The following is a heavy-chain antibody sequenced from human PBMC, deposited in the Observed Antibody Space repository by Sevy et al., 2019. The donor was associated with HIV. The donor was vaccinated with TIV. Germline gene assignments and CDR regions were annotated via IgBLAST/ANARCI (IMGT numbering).Heavy chain of an antibody. J-gene: IGHJ6*02. CDR1: GFTFSTYG. Sequence: GGSLRLSCAASGFTFSTYGMHWVRQAPGKGLEWVAFIRFDGSIKYYTDSVKGRLTISRDNSKNTLYLQMNSLRAEETAVYFCAKVLHIVVVPAAIDDYYGMDVWGQGTTVTVSS. V-gene: IGHV3-30*02. CDR3: AKVLHIVVVPAAIDDYYGMDV. D-gene: IGHD2-2*01. CDR2: IRFDGSIK.